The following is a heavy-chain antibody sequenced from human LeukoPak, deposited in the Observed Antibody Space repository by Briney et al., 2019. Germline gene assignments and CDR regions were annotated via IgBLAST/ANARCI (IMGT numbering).Heavy chain of an antibody. CDR2: MNPNSGNT. CDR3: ARGRYYDILTGSYYYYGMDV. CDR1: GYTFTSYD. Sequence: ASVKVSCKASGYTFTSYDINWVRQATGQGLEWMGWMNPNSGNTGYAQKFQGRVTMTRNTSISTAYVELSSLRSEDTAVYYCARGRYYDILTGSYYYYGMDVWGQGTTVTVSS. J-gene: IGHJ6*02. D-gene: IGHD3-9*01. V-gene: IGHV1-8*01.